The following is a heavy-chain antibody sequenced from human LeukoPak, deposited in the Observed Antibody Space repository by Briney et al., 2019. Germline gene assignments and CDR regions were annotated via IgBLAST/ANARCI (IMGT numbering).Heavy chain of an antibody. CDR1: GYTFTIYA. V-gene: IGHV7-4-1*02. CDR3: ASLPHYDSSGYYRYYYYYYGMDV. J-gene: IGHJ6*02. CDR2: INTNTGNP. D-gene: IGHD3-22*01. Sequence: ASVKVSFKASGYTFTIYAMNWVRQAPGQGLEWMGWINTNTGNPTYAQGFTGRFVFSLDTSVSTTYLQISSLKAEDTAVYYCASLPHYDSSGYYRYYYYYYGMDVWGQGTTVTVSS.